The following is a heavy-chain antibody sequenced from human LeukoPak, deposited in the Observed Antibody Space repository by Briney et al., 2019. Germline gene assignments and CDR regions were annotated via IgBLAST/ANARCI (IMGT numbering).Heavy chain of an antibody. CDR3: ARQAPYRSYYYYYMDV. Sequence: SETLSLTCTVSGGSISSGGYYWSWIRQPAGKGLEWIGRIYTSGSTNYNPSLKSRVTISVDTSKNQFSLKLSSVTAADTAVYYCARQAPYRSYYYYYMDVWGKGTTVTVSS. CDR1: GGSISSGGYY. CDR2: IYTSGST. D-gene: IGHD6-6*01. V-gene: IGHV4-61*02. J-gene: IGHJ6*03.